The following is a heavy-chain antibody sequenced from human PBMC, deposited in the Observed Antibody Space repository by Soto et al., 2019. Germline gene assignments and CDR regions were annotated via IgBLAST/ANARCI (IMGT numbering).Heavy chain of an antibody. CDR1: GGTFSNYG. J-gene: IGHJ3*02. CDR3: ARPRSYYYDSSAERAFDI. Sequence: QVQLVQSGAEVKKPGSSVKVSCKASGGTFSNYGISWVRQAPGQGPEWLGGIIPLFGTANYAQRFQGRVTITADESTSTAYMELSSLRSEDTAAYYCARPRSYYYDSSAERAFDIWGQGTMVTVSS. CDR2: IIPLFGTA. D-gene: IGHD3-22*01. V-gene: IGHV1-69*01.